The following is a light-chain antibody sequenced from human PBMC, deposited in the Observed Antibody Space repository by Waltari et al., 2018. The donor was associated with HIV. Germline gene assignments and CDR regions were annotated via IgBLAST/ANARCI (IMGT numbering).Light chain of an antibody. CDR1: DIGSRI. Sequence: SYDLTQPRSVSVALGQTARVTCGGNDIGSRIVHWYQHKPGQAPVLVIFRDTHRPSEIPARFSGSNSGNTATLTITGAQAGDEADYYCQVWVNFVYVFGPGTEVTVL. V-gene: IGLV3-9*01. CDR2: RDT. J-gene: IGLJ1*01. CDR3: QVWVNFVYV.